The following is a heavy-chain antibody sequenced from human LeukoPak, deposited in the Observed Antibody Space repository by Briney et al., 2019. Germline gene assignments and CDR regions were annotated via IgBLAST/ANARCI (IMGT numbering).Heavy chain of an antibody. CDR3: ARFVAAAPRRQARDY. CDR2: MNPNSGNT. V-gene: IGHV1-8*01. Sequence: ASVKVSCKASGYTFTSYDINWVRQATGQGLEWMGWMNPNSGNTGYAQKFRGRVTMTRNTSISTAYMELSGLRSEDTAVYYCARFVAAAPRRQARDYWGQGTLVTVSS. D-gene: IGHD6-13*01. J-gene: IGHJ4*02. CDR1: GYTFTSYD.